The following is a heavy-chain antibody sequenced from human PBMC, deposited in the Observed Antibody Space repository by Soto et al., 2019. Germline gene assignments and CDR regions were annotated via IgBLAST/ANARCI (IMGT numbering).Heavy chain of an antibody. CDR1: GFTFSSYS. CDR3: AREGIAAALDY. D-gene: IGHD6-13*01. J-gene: IGHJ4*02. V-gene: IGHV3-21*01. Sequence: EVQLVESGGGLVKPGGSLRLSCAASGFTFSSYSMNWVRQAPGKGLEWVSSISSSSSYIYYADSVKGRFTISRDNAKNSLYLQVNSLRAEDTAVFYCAREGIAAALDYWGQGTLVTVSS. CDR2: ISSSSSYI.